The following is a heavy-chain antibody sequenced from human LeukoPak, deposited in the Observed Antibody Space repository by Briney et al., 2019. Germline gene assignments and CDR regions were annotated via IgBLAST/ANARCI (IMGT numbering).Heavy chain of an antibody. J-gene: IGHJ3*02. CDR3: ARDLDYQFGNDGYFAVNSYDAFDI. CDR2: IEKNGGRK. CDR1: GFNFTNYW. V-gene: IGHV3-7*01. D-gene: IGHD3-22*01. Sequence: PGGSLRLSCLASGFNFTNYWMTWVRQAPGKGLEWVANIEKNGGRKAYVDSVEGRFTIFRDNAESSLYLQMNNLRGEDTAVYYCARDLDYQFGNDGYFAVNSYDAFDIWGQGTTVTVSS.